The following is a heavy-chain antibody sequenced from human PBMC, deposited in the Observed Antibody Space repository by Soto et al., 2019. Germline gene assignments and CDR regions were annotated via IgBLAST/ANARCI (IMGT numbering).Heavy chain of an antibody. J-gene: IGHJ6*02. CDR2: IWYNGSKK. CDR3: ARQLAVPYAAYAMDV. CDR1: GFTFSSYG. D-gene: IGHD2-15*01. V-gene: IGHV3-33*03. Sequence: QVHLVESGGGVVQPGRSLRLSCAASGFTFSSYGMLWVRQAPGKGLEWVAVIWYNGSKKYYGGSVKGRFTIFRDNSENTLHLEMSSLRAEDTAVYYCARQLAVPYAAYAMDVWGQGTTVTVSS.